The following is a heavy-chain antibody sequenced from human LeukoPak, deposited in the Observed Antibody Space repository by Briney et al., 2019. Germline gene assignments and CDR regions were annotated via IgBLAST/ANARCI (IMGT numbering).Heavy chain of an antibody. V-gene: IGHV3-48*01. CDR2: IGIDSGNT. J-gene: IGHJ4*02. Sequence: GGSLRLSCAASGFTFSDYSMNWVRQAPGKGLEWISYIGIDSGNTNYADSVKGRFTISGDKAKNSLYLQMNSPRVEDTAVYYCAGDYKYAFDNWGQGTLVTVSS. CDR1: GFTFSDYS. D-gene: IGHD5-24*01. CDR3: AGDYKYAFDN.